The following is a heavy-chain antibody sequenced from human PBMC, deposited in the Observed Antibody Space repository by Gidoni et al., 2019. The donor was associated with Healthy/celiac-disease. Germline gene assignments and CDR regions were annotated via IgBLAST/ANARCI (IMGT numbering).Heavy chain of an antibody. V-gene: IGHV3-15*01. D-gene: IGHD2-8*01. Sequence: EVQLVESGGGLVKPGGSLRLSCAASGFTFSNAWMSWVRQAPGKGLEGVGRIKSKTDGGTTDYAAPVKGRFTISRDDSKNTLYLQMNSLKTEDTAVYYCTTRLRYCTNGVCYTGDAFDIWGQGTMVTVSS. CDR2: IKSKTDGGTT. CDR1: GFTFSNAW. J-gene: IGHJ3*02. CDR3: TTRLRYCTNGVCYTGDAFDI.